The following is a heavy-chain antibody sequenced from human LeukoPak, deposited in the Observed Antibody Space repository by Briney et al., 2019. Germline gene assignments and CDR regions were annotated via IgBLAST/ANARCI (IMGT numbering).Heavy chain of an antibody. CDR1: GYTFTSYY. CDR2: INPSGGST. CDR3: ARDDIVVVVAATGNFDY. Sequence: GASVKVSCKASGYTFTSYYMHWVRQAPGQGLEWMGIINPSGGSTSYAQKLQGRVTMTTDTSTSTAYMELRSLRSDDTAVYYCARDDIVVVVAATGNFDYWGQGTLVTVSS. J-gene: IGHJ4*02. V-gene: IGHV1-46*01. D-gene: IGHD2-15*01.